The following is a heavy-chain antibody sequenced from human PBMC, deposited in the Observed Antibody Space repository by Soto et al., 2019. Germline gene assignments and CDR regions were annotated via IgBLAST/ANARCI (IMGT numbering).Heavy chain of an antibody. CDR3: ARAISGYVT. CDR2: IVVGSGNT. D-gene: IGHD5-12*01. V-gene: IGHV1-58*01. Sequence: SVKVSCKASGFTFTSSAVQWVRQARGQRLEWIGWIVVGSGNTNYAQKFQERVTLTRDTSASTTYMDLSSLRSEDTAIYYCARAISGYVTWGQGTLVTVSS. CDR1: GFTFTSSA. J-gene: IGHJ4*02.